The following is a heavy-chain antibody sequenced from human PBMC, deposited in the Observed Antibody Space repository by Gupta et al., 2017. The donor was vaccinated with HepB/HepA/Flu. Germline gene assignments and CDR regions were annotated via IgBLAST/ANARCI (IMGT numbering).Heavy chain of an antibody. Sequence: QVQLQQWGAGLLKPSETLSLTCAVYGGSFSGYYWSWIRQPPGKGLEWIGEINHSGSTNYNPSLKSRVTISVDTSKNQFSLKLSSVTAADTAVYYCVRGRADIVVVPAAPGGAFDIWGQGTMVTVSS. CDR1: GGSFSGYY. V-gene: IGHV4-34*01. CDR3: VRGRADIVVVPAAPGGAFDI. CDR2: INHSGST. D-gene: IGHD2-2*01. J-gene: IGHJ3*02.